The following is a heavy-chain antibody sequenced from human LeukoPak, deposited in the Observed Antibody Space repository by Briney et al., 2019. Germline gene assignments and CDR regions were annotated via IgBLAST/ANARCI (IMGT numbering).Heavy chain of an antibody. V-gene: IGHV1-46*01. J-gene: IGHJ4*02. CDR3: ARPLGYNSGWPDY. Sequence: ASVKVSCKASGYTFTTYCIHWVRQAPGQGLEWMGIINTSGGSTTYAQKFQGRVTMTRDTSTSTVYMDLSSLRSEDTAVYYCARPLGYNSGWPDYWGQGTLVTVSS. CDR1: GYTFTTYC. CDR2: INTSGGST. D-gene: IGHD6-19*01.